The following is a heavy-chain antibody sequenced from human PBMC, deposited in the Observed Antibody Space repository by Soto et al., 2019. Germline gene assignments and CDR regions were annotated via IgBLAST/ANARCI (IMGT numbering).Heavy chain of an antibody. CDR3: ATHSGYDLGLPN. Sequence: SETLSLTCTVSGGSISSSSYYWGWIRQPPGKGLEWIGSIYYSGSTYYNPSLKSRVTISVDTSKNQFSLKLSSVTAADTAVYYCATHSGYDLGLPNWGQGTLVTVSS. J-gene: IGHJ4*02. CDR1: GGSISSSSYY. CDR2: IYYSGST. D-gene: IGHD5-12*01. V-gene: IGHV4-39*01.